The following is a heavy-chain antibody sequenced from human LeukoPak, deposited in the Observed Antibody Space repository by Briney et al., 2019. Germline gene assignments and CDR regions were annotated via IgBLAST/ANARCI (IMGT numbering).Heavy chain of an antibody. Sequence: GGSLRLSCSTSGFTFSSYAMHWVRQAPGKGLQYVSAISTDGGHTYYADSVKGRFTISRDNSKNTLYLQMSSLRAEDTAVCYCVKGGRYSGSSADFWGQGTLVTVSS. CDR2: ISTDGGHT. CDR3: VKGGRYSGSSADF. D-gene: IGHD6-6*01. V-gene: IGHV3-64D*09. CDR1: GFTFSSYA. J-gene: IGHJ4*02.